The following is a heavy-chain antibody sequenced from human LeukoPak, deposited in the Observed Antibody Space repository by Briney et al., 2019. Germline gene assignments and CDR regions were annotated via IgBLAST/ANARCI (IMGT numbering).Heavy chain of an antibody. V-gene: IGHV3-23*01. D-gene: IGHD3-22*01. CDR2: ISGSGGST. CDR3: AKRDYYDSSGYYYDY. CDR1: GFTFSSYA. Sequence: QPGGSLRLSCAASGFTFSSYAMSWVRPAPGKGLEWVSAISGSGGSTYYADSVKGRFTISRDNSKNTLYLQMNSLRAEDTAVYYCAKRDYYDSSGYYYDYWGQGTLVTVSS. J-gene: IGHJ4*02.